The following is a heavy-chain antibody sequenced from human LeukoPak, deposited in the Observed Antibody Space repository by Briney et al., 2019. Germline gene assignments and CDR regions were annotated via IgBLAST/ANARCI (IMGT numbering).Heavy chain of an antibody. CDR3: AKAYSSSWYYFDY. CDR1: GFTFSSYA. J-gene: IGHJ4*02. CDR2: ISGSGGST. V-gene: IGHV3-23*01. Sequence: GGSLRLCCAASGFTFSSYAMSWLRQAPGKGLEWVSAISGSGGSTYYAHSVKGRFTISRDNSKNTLYLQMNSLRAEDTAVYYCAKAYSSSWYYFDYWGQGTLVTVSS. D-gene: IGHD6-13*01.